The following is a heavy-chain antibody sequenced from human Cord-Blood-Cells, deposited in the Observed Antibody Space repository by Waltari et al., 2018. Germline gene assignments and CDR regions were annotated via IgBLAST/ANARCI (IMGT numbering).Heavy chain of an antibody. Sequence: QVQLVESGGGVVQPGRSLRLSCAASGFTFSSYGMHWVRQAPGKGLEWVAVIWYDGSNKYYADSVKGRFTISRDNSKNTLYLQMNSLRAEDTAVYYCARDSAFLEWLLYYFDYWGQGTLVTVSS. CDR2: IWYDGSNK. D-gene: IGHD3-3*01. V-gene: IGHV3-33*01. CDR1: GFTFSSYG. CDR3: ARDSAFLEWLLYYFDY. J-gene: IGHJ4*02.